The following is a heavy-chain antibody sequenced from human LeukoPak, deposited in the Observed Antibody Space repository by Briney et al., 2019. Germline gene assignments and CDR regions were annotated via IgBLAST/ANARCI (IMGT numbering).Heavy chain of an antibody. J-gene: IGHJ6*04. D-gene: IGHD2-2*01. CDR3: ARGHQLFHM. V-gene: IGHV3-21*01. CDR1: GFTFSSYA. Sequence: GGSLRLSCAASGFTFSSYAMSWVRQAPGMGLEWVSAISGNSGNTHYADSVKGRFTISRDNAKNSLYLQMNSLRAEDTAVYYCARGHQLFHMGGKGTTVTVSS. CDR2: ISGNSGNT.